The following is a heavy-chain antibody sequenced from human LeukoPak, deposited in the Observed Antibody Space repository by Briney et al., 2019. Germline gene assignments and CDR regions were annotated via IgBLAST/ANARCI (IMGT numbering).Heavy chain of an antibody. Sequence: GGSLRLSCAASGFTFSDYYMNWVRQAPGKGLEWVSSISSSSSYIYYADSVKGRFTISRDNAKNSLYLQMNSLRAEDTAVYYCARDQGSSWSIYYYYYYYMDVWGKGTTVTISS. D-gene: IGHD6-13*01. V-gene: IGHV3-21*01. J-gene: IGHJ6*03. CDR3: ARDQGSSWSIYYYYYYYMDV. CDR2: ISSSSSYI. CDR1: GFTFSDYY.